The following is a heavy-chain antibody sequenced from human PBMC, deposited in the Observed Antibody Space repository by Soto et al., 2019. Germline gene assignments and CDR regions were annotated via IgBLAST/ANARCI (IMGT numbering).Heavy chain of an antibody. CDR2: ISGSGGST. CDR1: GFTFSSYA. J-gene: IGHJ5*02. D-gene: IGHD1-26*01. CDR3: AKRTAITLSGSYSRWFDP. V-gene: IGHV3-23*01. Sequence: GGSLRLSCAASGFTFSSYAMSWVRQAPGKGLEWVSLISGSGGSTYYADSVKGRFTISRDNSKNTLYLQMNSLRADDTAVYYCAKRTAITLSGSYSRWFDPWGQGTLVTVSS.